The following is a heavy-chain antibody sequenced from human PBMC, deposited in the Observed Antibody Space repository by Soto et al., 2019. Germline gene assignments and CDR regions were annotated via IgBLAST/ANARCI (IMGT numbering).Heavy chain of an antibody. CDR2: IYYSGST. J-gene: IGHJ4*01. Sequence: SETLSLTCAVSGGSISSSNWWSWVRQPPGKGLEWIGYIYYSGSTYYNPSLKSRVTISVDTSKNQFSLKLRSVTAADTAVYYYARHDGFSSGWIFDYWGHGTLVTVSS. CDR3: ARHDGFSSGWIFDY. D-gene: IGHD6-19*01. V-gene: IGHV4-4*02. CDR1: GGSISSSNW.